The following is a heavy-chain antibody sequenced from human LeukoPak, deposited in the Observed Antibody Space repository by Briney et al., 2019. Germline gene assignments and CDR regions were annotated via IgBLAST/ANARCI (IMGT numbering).Heavy chain of an antibody. Sequence: ASVKVSCKASGYTFTDYYMHWVRQAPGQGFEWMGWINPNDGDTNYAQKFQGRVTMTRDTSISTAHMEVSRLRSDDTAVYYCARANFLYCSSSTCLFDYWGQGTLVTVPS. V-gene: IGHV1-2*02. CDR3: ARANFLYCSSSTCLFDY. CDR1: GYTFTDYY. CDR2: INPNDGDT. J-gene: IGHJ4*02. D-gene: IGHD2-2*01.